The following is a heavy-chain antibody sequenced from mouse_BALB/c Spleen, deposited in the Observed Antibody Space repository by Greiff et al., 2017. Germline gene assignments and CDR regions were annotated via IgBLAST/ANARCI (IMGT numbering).Heavy chain of an antibody. J-gene: IGHJ4*01. CDR3: ARGGGITTVVYYYAMDY. Sequence: LQQPGAELVKPGASVKMSCKASGYTFTSYNMHWLKQTPGQGLEWIGAIYPGNGDTSYNQKFKGKATLTADKSSSTAFMQLSSLTSEDSAVYYCARGGGITTVVYYYAMDYWGQGTSVTVSS. V-gene: IGHV1-12*01. CDR2: IYPGNGDT. D-gene: IGHD1-1*01. CDR1: GYTFTSYN.